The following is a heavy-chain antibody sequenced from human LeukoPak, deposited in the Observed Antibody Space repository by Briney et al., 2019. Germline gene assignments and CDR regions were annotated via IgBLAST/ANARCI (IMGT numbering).Heavy chain of an antibody. CDR3: ARDPRGGNIYDSSGYYYFDY. J-gene: IGHJ4*02. CDR1: GYTFTSYG. V-gene: IGHV1-18*01. Sequence: GASVKVSCKASGYTFTSYGISWVRQAPGQGLEWMGWISAYNGNTNYAQKLQGRVTMTTDTSTSTAYMELRSLRSDDTAVYYCARDPRGGNIYDSSGYYYFDYWGQGTLVTVSS. D-gene: IGHD3-22*01. CDR2: ISAYNGNT.